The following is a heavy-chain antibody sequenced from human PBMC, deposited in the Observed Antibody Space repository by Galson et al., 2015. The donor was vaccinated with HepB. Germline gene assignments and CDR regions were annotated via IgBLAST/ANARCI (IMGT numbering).Heavy chain of an antibody. J-gene: IGHJ6*02. D-gene: IGHD2-2*01. CDR2: IIPILGIA. Sequence: SVKVSGKASGGTFSSYAISWVRQAPGQGLEWMGRIIPILGIANYAQKFQGRVTITADKSTSTAYMELSSLRSEDTAVYYCARDVWHEVGVRGILGEIVVVPAAMDSHYYYYGMDVWGQGTTVTVSS. CDR3: ARDVWHEVGVRGILGEIVVVPAAMDSHYYYYGMDV. V-gene: IGHV1-69*04. CDR1: GGTFSSYA.